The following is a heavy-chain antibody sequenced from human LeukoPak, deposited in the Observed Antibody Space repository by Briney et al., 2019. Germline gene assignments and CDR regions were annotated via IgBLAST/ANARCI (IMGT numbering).Heavy chain of an antibody. V-gene: IGHV3-74*01. J-gene: IGHJ4*02. D-gene: IGHD6-19*01. CDR2: INSDGSDT. CDR1: GFTFSTYW. CDR3: AKVAVAGTILGYFDY. Sequence: GGSLRLSCAASGFTFSTYWMHWVRQAPGKGLVWVSRINSDGSDTSYADSVKGRFTISRDNAKNTLYLQMNSLRAEDMALYYCAKVAVAGTILGYFDYWGQGTLVTVSS.